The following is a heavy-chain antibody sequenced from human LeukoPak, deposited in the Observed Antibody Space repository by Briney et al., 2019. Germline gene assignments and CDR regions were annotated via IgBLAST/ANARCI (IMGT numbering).Heavy chain of an antibody. CDR2: IYPGDSDT. V-gene: IGHV5-51*01. CDR1: GYSFTSYW. CDR3: ARSGRATAWGFYSLNDY. J-gene: IGHJ4*02. Sequence: GESLKISCKGSGYSFTSYWIGWVRQMPGKGLEWMGIIYPGDSDTRYSPSFQGQVTISADKSISTAYLQWSSLKASDTAMYYCARSGRATAWGFYSLNDYWGQGTLVTVSS. D-gene: IGHD5-18*01.